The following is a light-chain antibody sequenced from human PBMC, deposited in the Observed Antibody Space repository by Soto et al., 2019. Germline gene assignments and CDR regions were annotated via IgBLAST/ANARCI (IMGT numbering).Light chain of an antibody. CDR1: SSDGGGYNY. J-gene: IGLJ1*01. CDR2: EVN. V-gene: IGLV2-8*01. Sequence: QSVLPQPPSASGSPGQSVTISCTGNSSDGGGYNYVSWFQQHPGKAPKLIIHEVNQRPSGVPDRFSGSKSGNTASLTVSRLQAEDEGTYYCSAYGGYNKVVFSTGTTPTVL. CDR3: SAYGGYNKVV.